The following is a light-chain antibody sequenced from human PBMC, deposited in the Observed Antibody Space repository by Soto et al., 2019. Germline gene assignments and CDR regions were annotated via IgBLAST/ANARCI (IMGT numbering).Light chain of an antibody. V-gene: IGKV1-39*01. Sequence: DIQMTQSPSSLSASVGDRVTITCRASQSISRNLNWYQHKPGKAPKLLIYAASSLQNGVQSRFSGGGSGTEFTLSISSLQPEDFGTYYCQQSYTTASITFGQGTLLESK. J-gene: IGKJ5*01. CDR2: AAS. CDR1: QSISRN. CDR3: QQSYTTASIT.